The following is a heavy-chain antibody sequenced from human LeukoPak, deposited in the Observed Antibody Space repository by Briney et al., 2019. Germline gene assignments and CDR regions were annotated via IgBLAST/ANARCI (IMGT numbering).Heavy chain of an antibody. J-gene: IGHJ4*02. V-gene: IGHV4-39*01. CDR1: GGSISSSSYY. CDR3: ARLRRITIFGVAITYFDY. CDR2: IYYSGST. Sequence: SETLSLTCTVSGGSISSSSYYWGWIRQPPGKGLEWIGSIYYSGSTYYNPSPKSRVTIPVDTSKNQFSLKLSSVTAADTAVYYCARLRRITIFGVAITYFDYWGQGTLVTVSS. D-gene: IGHD3-3*01.